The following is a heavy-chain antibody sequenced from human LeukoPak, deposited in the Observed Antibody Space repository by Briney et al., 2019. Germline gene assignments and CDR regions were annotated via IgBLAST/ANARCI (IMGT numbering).Heavy chain of an antibody. CDR1: GYTFTSYG. D-gene: IGHD6-13*01. CDR2: ISAYNGNT. J-gene: IGHJ4*02. CDR3: ARLAAAGGFDY. V-gene: IGHV1-18*01. Sequence: ASVKVSCKASGYTFTSYGISWVRQAPEQGLEWMGWISAYNGNTNYAQKLQGRVNMTTDTSTSTAYMELRSLRSDDTAVYYCARLAAAGGFDYWGQGTLVTVSS.